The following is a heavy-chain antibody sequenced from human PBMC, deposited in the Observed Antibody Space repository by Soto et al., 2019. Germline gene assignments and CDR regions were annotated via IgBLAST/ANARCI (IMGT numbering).Heavy chain of an antibody. D-gene: IGHD6-13*01. J-gene: IGHJ4*02. V-gene: IGHV3-11*01. CDR1: GFSFSDYY. Sequence: QVQLVESGGGLVKPGGSLRLSCAASGFSFSDYYMSWIRQAPGKGLEWVSYISSGGTTIYYADSVKGRFTISRDNAKNSLYLQMDSRRAGDTAVYYCARGGGYSSSWYGPGFDSWGQGTLVTVSS. CDR2: ISSGGTTI. CDR3: ARGGGYSSSWYGPGFDS.